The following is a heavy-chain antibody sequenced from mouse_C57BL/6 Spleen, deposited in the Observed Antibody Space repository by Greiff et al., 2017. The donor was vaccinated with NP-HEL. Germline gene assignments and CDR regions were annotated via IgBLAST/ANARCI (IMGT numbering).Heavy chain of an antibody. CDR1: GYTFTSYW. J-gene: IGHJ4*01. CDR2: IHPNSGST. V-gene: IGHV1-64*01. Sequence: VKLQQPGAELVKPGASVKLSCKASGYTFTSYWMHWVKQRPGQGLEWIGMIHPNSGSTNYNEKFKSKATLTVDKSSSTAYMQLSSLTSEDSAVYYCARSPVVLHYYAMDYWGQGTSVTVSS. D-gene: IGHD1-1*01. CDR3: ARSPVVLHYYAMDY.